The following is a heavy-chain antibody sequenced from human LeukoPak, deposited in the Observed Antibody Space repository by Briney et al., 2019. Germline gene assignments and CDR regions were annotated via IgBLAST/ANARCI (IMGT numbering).Heavy chain of an antibody. J-gene: IGHJ4*02. CDR2: INPRSGGT. CDR1: EYTFIGYY. V-gene: IGHV1-2*02. Sequence: ASVKVSCKASEYTFIGYYMHWVRQAPGQGLEWMGWINPRSGGTNYAEKFQGRVSMTRDTSINTAYMELRRLRFDDTAVYYCASGDNAAHSFDFWGQGSLVTVSS. CDR3: ASGDNAAHSFDF. D-gene: IGHD3-10*01.